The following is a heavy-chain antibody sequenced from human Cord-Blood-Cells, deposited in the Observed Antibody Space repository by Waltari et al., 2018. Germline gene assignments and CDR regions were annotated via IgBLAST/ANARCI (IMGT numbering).Heavy chain of an antibody. D-gene: IGHD6-19*01. Sequence: QVQLVQSGAEVKKPGASVKVSCKASGYTFTSYYLHWVRQAPGQGLEWMGIINPSGGSTSYAQKFQGRVTMTRDTSTSTVYMVLSSLRSEDTAVYYCAGSRGIAVAWGQGTLVTVSS. CDR1: GYTFTSYY. V-gene: IGHV1-46*01. CDR2: INPSGGST. J-gene: IGHJ4*02. CDR3: AGSRGIAVA.